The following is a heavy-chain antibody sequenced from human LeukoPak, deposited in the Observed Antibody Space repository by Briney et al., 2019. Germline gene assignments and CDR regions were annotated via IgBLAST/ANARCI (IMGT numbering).Heavy chain of an antibody. Sequence: GGSLRLSCAASGFTVSSNYMSWVRQAPGKGLEWLSGISGFTTYYADSVKGRFTISRDNSKNTLYLEMNSLRAEDTAVYYCAKDGNYNYGQTFDYWGQGTLVTVSS. J-gene: IGHJ4*02. D-gene: IGHD5-18*01. CDR2: ISGFTT. CDR3: AKDGNYNYGQTFDY. V-gene: IGHV3-53*01. CDR1: GFTVSSNY.